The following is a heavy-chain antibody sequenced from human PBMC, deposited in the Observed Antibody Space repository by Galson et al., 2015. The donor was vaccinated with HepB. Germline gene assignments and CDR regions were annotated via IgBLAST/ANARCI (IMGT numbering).Heavy chain of an antibody. Sequence: SLRLSCAASGFTFSSYSMNWVRQAPGKGLEWVSSISSSSSYIYYADSVKGRFTISRDNAKNSLYLQMNSLRAEDTAVYYCARDPDSSGVHYFDYWGQGTLVTVSS. V-gene: IGHV3-21*01. J-gene: IGHJ4*02. CDR3: ARDPDSSGVHYFDY. D-gene: IGHD6-19*01. CDR1: GFTFSSYS. CDR2: ISSSSSYI.